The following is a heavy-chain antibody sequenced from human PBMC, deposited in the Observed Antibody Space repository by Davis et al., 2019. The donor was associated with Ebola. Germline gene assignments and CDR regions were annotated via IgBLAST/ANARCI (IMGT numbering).Heavy chain of an antibody. CDR3: ARGVTKSYWYFDV. J-gene: IGHJ2*01. V-gene: IGHV4-59*01. CDR1: GGSISSYY. D-gene: IGHD4-11*01. CDR2: IYYSGST. Sequence: SETLSLTCTVSGGSISSYYWSWIRQPPGKGLEWIGYIYYSGSTNYNPSLKSRVTISVDTSKNQFSLRLSSVTTADTAVYYCARGVTKSYWYFDVWGRGTLVTVSS.